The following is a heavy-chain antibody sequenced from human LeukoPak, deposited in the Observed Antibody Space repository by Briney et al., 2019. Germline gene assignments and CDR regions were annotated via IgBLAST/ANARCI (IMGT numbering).Heavy chain of an antibody. D-gene: IGHD6-13*01. CDR1: GFTFSRYA. V-gene: IGHV3-23*01. CDR2: IGGSGGAI. J-gene: IGHJ5*01. Sequence: GGSLRLSCGGSGFTFSRYAMSWVRQAPGKGLQWVSEIGGSGGAIYYADSVKGRFTISRDNSKNTLFLEMKSLRAEDTAVYYCARAYSSSWYDFWGQGTLVTVSS. CDR3: ARAYSSSWYDF.